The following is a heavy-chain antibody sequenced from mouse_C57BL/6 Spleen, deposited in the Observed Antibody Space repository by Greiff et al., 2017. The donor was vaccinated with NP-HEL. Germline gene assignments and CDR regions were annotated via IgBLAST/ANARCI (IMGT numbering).Heavy chain of an antibody. CDR3: ARGYGSSYRY. D-gene: IGHD1-1*01. CDR2: IDPSDSYT. V-gene: IGHV1-69*01. Sequence: QVHVKQPGAELVMPGASVKLSCKASGYTFTSYWMHWVKQRPGQGLEWIGEIDPSDSYTNYNQKFKGKSTLTVDKSSSTAYMQLSSLTSEDSAVYYCARGYGSSYRYWGQGTTLTVSS. CDR1: GYTFTSYW. J-gene: IGHJ2*01.